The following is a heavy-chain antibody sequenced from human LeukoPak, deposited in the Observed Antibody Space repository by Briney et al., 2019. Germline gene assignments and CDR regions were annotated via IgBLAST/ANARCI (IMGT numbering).Heavy chain of an antibody. CDR3: AKDPPLEPYYYDSSGYLDAFDI. CDR2: IKSKTDGGTT. Sequence: PGGSLRLSCAASGFTFSNAWMSWVRQAPGKGLEWVGRIKSKTDGGTTDYAAPVKGRFTISRDDSKNTLYLQMNSLRAEDTAVYYCAKDPPLEPYYYDSSGYLDAFDIWGQGTMVTVSS. J-gene: IGHJ3*02. D-gene: IGHD3-22*01. V-gene: IGHV3-15*01. CDR1: GFTFSNAW.